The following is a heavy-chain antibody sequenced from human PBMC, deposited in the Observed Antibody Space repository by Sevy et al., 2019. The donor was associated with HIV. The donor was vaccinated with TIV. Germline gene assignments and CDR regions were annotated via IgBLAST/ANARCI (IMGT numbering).Heavy chain of an antibody. V-gene: IGHV1-69*06. CDR3: ARDVQGWRATNRGAFDI. D-gene: IGHD1-26*01. CDR2: IIPIFGTA. Sequence: ASVNVSCKASGGTFSSYAISWVRQAPGQGLEWMGGIIPIFGTANYAQKFQGRVTITADKSTSTAYMELSSLRSEDTAVYYCARDVQGWRATNRGAFDIWGQGTMVTVSS. J-gene: IGHJ3*02. CDR1: GGTFSSYA.